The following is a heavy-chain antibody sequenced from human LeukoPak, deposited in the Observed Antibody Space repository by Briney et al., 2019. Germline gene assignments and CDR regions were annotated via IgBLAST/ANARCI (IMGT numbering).Heavy chain of an antibody. V-gene: IGHV3-11*01. CDR3: AREMEGDYGSGTFFDL. J-gene: IGHJ4*02. CDR2: ISDSGSTI. Sequence: SGGSLRLSCAASEFVFSDYYMSWIRQAPGKGLEWVSYISDSGSTIYYADSVKGRFIISRDNVKNSLYLQMNGLRAEDTAVYYCAREMEGDYGSGTFFDLWGQGNMVTVSS. CDR1: EFVFSDYY. D-gene: IGHD3-10*01.